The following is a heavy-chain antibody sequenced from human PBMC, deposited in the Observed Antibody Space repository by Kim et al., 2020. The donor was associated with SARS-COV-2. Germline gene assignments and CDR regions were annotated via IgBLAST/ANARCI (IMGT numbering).Heavy chain of an antibody. Sequence: SETLSLTCTVSGGSISSSSYYWGWIRQPPGKGLEWIGSINYSGSTYYYPTLKSRVTISIATSKNQFSLKLSSVTAADTDVYYCARDKMAVAGKSIDYWGQGTLVTVSS. CDR1: GGSISSSSYY. CDR2: INYSGST. V-gene: IGHV4-39*07. D-gene: IGHD6-19*01. J-gene: IGHJ4*02. CDR3: ARDKMAVAGKSIDY.